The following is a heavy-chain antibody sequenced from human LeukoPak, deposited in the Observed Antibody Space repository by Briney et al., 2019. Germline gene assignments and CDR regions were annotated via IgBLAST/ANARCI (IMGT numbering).Heavy chain of an antibody. CDR1: GFTFSSFS. Sequence: GGSLRLSCAASGFTFSSFSMNWVRQAPGKGLEWVSSITSSGFIYYADSLKGRFTISRDSAKNSLYLQMNSLRAEDTAVYYCARDHRAIAVAGTGIYYYYGMDVWGQGTTVTVSS. CDR3: ARDHRAIAVAGTGIYYYYGMDV. D-gene: IGHD6-19*01. V-gene: IGHV3-21*01. J-gene: IGHJ6*02. CDR2: ITSSGFI.